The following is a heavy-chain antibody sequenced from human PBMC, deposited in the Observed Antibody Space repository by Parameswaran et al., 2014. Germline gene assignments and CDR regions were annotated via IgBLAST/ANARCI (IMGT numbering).Heavy chain of an antibody. Sequence: GESLKISCAASGFTFSKHWMSWVRQAPGKGLEWVANIKEDGSEKYYVDSVKGRFTISRDNAENSLYLQMNSLRAEDTAAYYCARVPGTSGFMDVWGQGTTVTVSS. CDR3: ARVPGTSGFMDV. CDR2: IKEDGSEK. V-gene: IGHV3-7*01. CDR1: GFTFSKHW. J-gene: IGHJ6*02. D-gene: IGHD2-8*01.